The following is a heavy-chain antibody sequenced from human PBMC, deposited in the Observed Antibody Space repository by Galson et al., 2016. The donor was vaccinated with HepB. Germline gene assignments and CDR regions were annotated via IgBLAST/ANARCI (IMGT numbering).Heavy chain of an antibody. CDR1: GFTFSTYA. D-gene: IGHD6-25*01. V-gene: IGHV3-23*01. Sequence: SLRLSCAASGFTFSTYAMGWVRQAPGKGLEWVSTISGDGYYTHYSDSARGRFTISRDSFKKTLYLQMNSLRVDDTAMYYCAKDTKLGIPADWGQGTQVTVSS. CDR3: AKDTKLGIPAD. CDR2: ISGDGYYT. J-gene: IGHJ4*02.